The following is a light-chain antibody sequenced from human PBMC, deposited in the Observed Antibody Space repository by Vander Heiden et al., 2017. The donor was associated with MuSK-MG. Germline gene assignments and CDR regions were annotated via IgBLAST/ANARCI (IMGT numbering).Light chain of an antibody. CDR2: SAS. Sequence: AIQMTQSPSSLSASVGDRVTITCRASQDIRSDLGWYQQKPGKAPKVLIYSASSLQRGVPSRFSGSGSGTDFTLTISSLQPEDFATYYCRQDDNYPLTFGHGTTVDIK. CDR1: QDIRSD. V-gene: IGKV1-6*01. CDR3: RQDDNYPLT. J-gene: IGKJ3*01.